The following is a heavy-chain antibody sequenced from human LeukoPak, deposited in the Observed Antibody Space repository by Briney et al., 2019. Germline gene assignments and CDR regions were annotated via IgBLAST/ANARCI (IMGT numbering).Heavy chain of an antibody. J-gene: IGHJ2*01. Sequence: ASVKVSCKASGYTFTSYYMHWVRQAPGQGLEWMGIINPSGGSTSYAQKFQGRVTMTRNTSISTAYMELSSLRSEDTAVYYCARTATVTTHWYFDFWGRGTLVTVSS. CDR1: GYTFTSYY. D-gene: IGHD4-11*01. CDR3: ARTATVTTHWYFDF. V-gene: IGHV1-46*01. CDR2: INPSGGST.